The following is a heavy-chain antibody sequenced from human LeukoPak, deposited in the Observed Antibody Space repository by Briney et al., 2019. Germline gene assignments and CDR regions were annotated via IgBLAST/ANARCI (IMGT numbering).Heavy chain of an antibody. J-gene: IGHJ4*02. CDR2: IHHDGRI. CDR3: ARSHDHLWGNYPDY. D-gene: IGHD3-16*02. CDR1: GFTFSNYW. V-gene: IGHV4-4*02. Sequence: GSLRLSCAASGFTFSNYWMTWVRQPPGKGLEWIGEIHHDGRINYNPSLKSRVTLSVDKSKNQFSLRLNSATAADTAMYYCARSHDHLWGNYPDYWGQGTLVTVSS.